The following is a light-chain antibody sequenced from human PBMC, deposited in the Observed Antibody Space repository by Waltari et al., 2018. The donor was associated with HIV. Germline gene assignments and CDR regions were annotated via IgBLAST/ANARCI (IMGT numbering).Light chain of an antibody. CDR1: NIGRKK. Sequence: SYELPQPLSVSVALGQPARITCGGNNIGRKKVPWYQQKPGQAPLLVIYRDSNRPSGIPERFSGSNSGNTATLTISRAQAGDEADYYCQVWDSSTHVVFGGGTKLTVL. J-gene: IGLJ2*01. CDR3: QVWDSSTHVV. V-gene: IGLV3-9*01. CDR2: RDS.